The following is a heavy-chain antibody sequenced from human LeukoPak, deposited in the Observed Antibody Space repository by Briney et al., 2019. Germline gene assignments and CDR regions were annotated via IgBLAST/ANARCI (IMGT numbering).Heavy chain of an antibody. CDR2: IYYSGST. CDR3: ARGLHTAMGDY. CDR1: GGSISSGGYY. V-gene: IGHV4-31*03. D-gene: IGHD5-18*01. J-gene: IGHJ4*02. Sequence: SETLSLTCTVSGGSISSGGYYWSWIRQHPGKGLEGIGYIYYSGSTYYNPSLKSRVTTSVDTSKNQSSLKLSSVTAADTAVYYCARGLHTAMGDYWGQGTLVTVSS.